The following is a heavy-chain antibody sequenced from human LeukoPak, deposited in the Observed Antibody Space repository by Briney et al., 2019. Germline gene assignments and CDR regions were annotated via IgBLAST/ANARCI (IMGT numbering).Heavy chain of an antibody. V-gene: IGHV3-21*01. CDR1: GFSFSSFS. Sequence: GGSLRLSCAASGFSFSSFSMNWVRQAPGKGLEWVSSISASGSVYYPASVRGRYTISRDNAGNSLFLHLNSLATDDTAVYFCARDLPGSSWYALDSWGQGTLVTVSS. J-gene: IGHJ5*01. CDR2: ISASGSV. CDR3: ARDLPGSSWYALDS. D-gene: IGHD6-13*01.